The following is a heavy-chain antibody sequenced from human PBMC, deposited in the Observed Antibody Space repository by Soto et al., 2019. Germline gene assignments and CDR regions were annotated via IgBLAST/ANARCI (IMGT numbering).Heavy chain of an antibody. D-gene: IGHD3-22*01. CDR2: INSSGGST. CDR1: GYTFTNYF. V-gene: IGHV1-46*01. CDR3: ARERESSGPFDH. J-gene: IGHJ4*02. Sequence: ASVKVSCKASGYTFTNYFLHWVRQAPGQGLEWMGIINSSGGSTDYAQRFQGRVTMTRDTSTNTVYMEVSSLRSEDTAVYYCARERESSGPFDHWGQGTLVTVSS.